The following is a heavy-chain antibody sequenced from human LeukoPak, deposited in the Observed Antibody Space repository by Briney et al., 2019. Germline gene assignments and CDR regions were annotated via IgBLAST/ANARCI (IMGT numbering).Heavy chain of an antibody. CDR1: GFTFSSYA. J-gene: IGHJ4*02. Sequence: QPGGSLRLSCAASGFTFSSYAMSWVRQAPGEGLEWVSAISGSGGSTYYADSVKGRFTISRDNSKNTLYLQMNSLRAEDTAVYYCAKHSGWSSLVTFDYWGQGTLVTVSS. V-gene: IGHV3-23*01. CDR2: ISGSGGST. D-gene: IGHD6-19*01. CDR3: AKHSGWSSLVTFDY.